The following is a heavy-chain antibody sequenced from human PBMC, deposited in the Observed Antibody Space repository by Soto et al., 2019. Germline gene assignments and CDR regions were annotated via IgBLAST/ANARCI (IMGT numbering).Heavy chain of an antibody. V-gene: IGHV4-31*03. CDR2: IYYTGST. CDR1: GGSISNGNYY. CDR3: AKNATRRPWFDP. J-gene: IGHJ5*02. Sequence: SETLSLTCTVSGGSISNGNYYWTWIRQLPGKGLEWIGNIYYTGSTSYNPSLKSRVTISIDTSKNQFSLKLRSVVAADTAMYYCAKNATRRPWFDPWGQGTLVTVSS.